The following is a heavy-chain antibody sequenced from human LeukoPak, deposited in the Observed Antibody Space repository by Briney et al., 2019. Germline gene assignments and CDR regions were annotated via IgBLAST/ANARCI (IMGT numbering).Heavy chain of an antibody. CDR3: ARVTQRDSNLYGMDV. J-gene: IGHJ6*02. V-gene: IGHV1-69*13. D-gene: IGHD4-11*01. Sequence: SVKVSCKASGGTFSSYPISWVRQAPGQGLAWMGGIIPMFGTTNYALKFQGRVTITADESTTTAYVELSSLRSEDTAVYYCARVTQRDSNLYGMDVWGQGTTVTVSS. CDR2: IIPMFGTT. CDR1: GGTFSSYP.